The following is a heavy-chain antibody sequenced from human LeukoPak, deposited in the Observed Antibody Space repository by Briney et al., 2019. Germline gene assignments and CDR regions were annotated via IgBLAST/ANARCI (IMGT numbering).Heavy chain of an antibody. CDR3: ARDCSGGSCYSGDDAFDI. CDR1: GGTFSSYA. D-gene: IGHD2-15*01. V-gene: IGHV1-69*04. J-gene: IGHJ3*02. Sequence: GASVKVSCKASGGTFSSYAISWVRQAPGQGLEWMGRIIPILGTANYAQKFQGRVTITADKSTSTAYMELSSLRSEDTAVYYCARDCSGGSCYSGDDAFDIWGQGTMVTVSS. CDR2: IIPILGTA.